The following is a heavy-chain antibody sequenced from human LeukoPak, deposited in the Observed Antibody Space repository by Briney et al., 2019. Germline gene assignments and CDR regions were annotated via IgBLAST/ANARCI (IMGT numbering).Heavy chain of an antibody. V-gene: IGHV3-15*05. CDR3: ADTGGVFLRDS. D-gene: IGHD2-8*02. J-gene: IGHJ4*02. Sequence: GGSLRLSCMTSGFNFSDAWMSCVRQAPGKGLEWVGRIKSKQDGETTDYAAPVKGRFTISRDDSKNTLYLQMNSLKIEHTAVYYCADTGGVFLRDSWGQGTLVTVSS. CDR1: GFNFSDAW. CDR2: IKSKQDGETT.